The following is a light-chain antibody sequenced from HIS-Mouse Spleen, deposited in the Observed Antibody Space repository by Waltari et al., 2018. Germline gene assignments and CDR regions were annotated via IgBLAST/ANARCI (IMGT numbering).Light chain of an antibody. CDR1: KSISSY. J-gene: IGKJ2*01. CDR2: AAS. CDR3: QQSYSTPRT. V-gene: IGKV1-39*01. Sequence: DIQMTQSPSSLSASVGDRVTITCRASKSISSYLNWYQQKPGKAPKLLIYAASSLQSGVRSRFSGRGSGTDFTLTISSLQPEDFATYYCQQSYSTPRTFGQGTKLEIK.